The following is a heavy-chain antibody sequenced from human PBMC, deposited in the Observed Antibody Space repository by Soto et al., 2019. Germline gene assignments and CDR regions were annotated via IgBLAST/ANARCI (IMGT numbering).Heavy chain of an antibody. J-gene: IGHJ5*02. Sequence: ASVKVSCKASGYTFTGYYMHWVRQAPGQGLEWMGWINPNSGGTNYAQKFQGWVTMTRDTSISTAYVELSRLRSDDTAVYYCARGVIAAAAWFDPWGQGTLVTVSS. CDR2: INPNSGGT. V-gene: IGHV1-2*04. CDR1: GYTFTGYY. CDR3: ARGVIAAAAWFDP. D-gene: IGHD6-13*01.